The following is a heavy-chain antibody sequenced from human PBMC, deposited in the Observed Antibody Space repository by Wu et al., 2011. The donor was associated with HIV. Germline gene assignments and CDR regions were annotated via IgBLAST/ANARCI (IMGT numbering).Heavy chain of an antibody. CDR1: RYW. Sequence: RYWIGWVRQMDPGKAWSGVGIIYPGDSDTRYSPSFQGQVTFSADKSITTAYLQWSSLKASDTAMYYCARREGGGDYYYYMDVWGKGTTVTVSS. CDR3: ARREGGGDYYYYMDV. D-gene: IGHD2-21*01. J-gene: IGHJ6*03. V-gene: IGHV5-51*01. CDR2: IYPGDSDT.